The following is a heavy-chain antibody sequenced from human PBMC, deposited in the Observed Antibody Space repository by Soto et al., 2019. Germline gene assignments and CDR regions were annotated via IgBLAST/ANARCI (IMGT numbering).Heavy chain of an antibody. J-gene: IGHJ6*03. CDR1: GYTFTGYY. D-gene: IGHD2-2*01. V-gene: IGHV1-2*04. Sequence: GASVKVSCKASGYTFTGYYMHWVRQAPGQGLERMGWINPNSGGTNYAQKFQGWVTMTRDTSISTAYMELSRLRSDDTAVYYCARGGSDCSSTSCYYYYYMDVWGKGTTVTVSS. CDR3: ARGGSDCSSTSCYYYYYMDV. CDR2: INPNSGGT.